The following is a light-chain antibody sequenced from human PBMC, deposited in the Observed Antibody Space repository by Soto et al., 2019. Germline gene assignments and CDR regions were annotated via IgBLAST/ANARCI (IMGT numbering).Light chain of an antibody. CDR3: QQLNSYPRT. CDR2: AAS. CDR1: QGINSF. Sequence: DIQLTQSPSFLSASVGDRVTITCRASQGINSFLAWIQQKPGKAPKLLIYAASALQSGVPSRFSGSGSGTEFTLTISSLQPEDFATYYCQQLNSYPRTFGQGTKLEIK. V-gene: IGKV1-9*01. J-gene: IGKJ2*02.